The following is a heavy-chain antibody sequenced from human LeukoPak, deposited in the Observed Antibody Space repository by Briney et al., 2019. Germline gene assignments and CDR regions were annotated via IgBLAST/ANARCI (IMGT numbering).Heavy chain of an antibody. Sequence: PSETLSLTCAVYGGSFSGYYWSWIRQPPGKGLEWIGEINHSGSTNYNPSLKSRVTMSVDTSKNQFSLKLSSVTAADTAVYYCARDWWYSSSSIWFDPWGQGTLVTVSS. D-gene: IGHD6-6*01. CDR3: ARDWWYSSSSIWFDP. CDR1: GGSFSGYY. CDR2: INHSGST. V-gene: IGHV4-34*01. J-gene: IGHJ5*02.